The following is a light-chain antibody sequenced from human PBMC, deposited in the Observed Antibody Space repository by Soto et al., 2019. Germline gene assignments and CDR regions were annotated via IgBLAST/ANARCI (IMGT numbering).Light chain of an antibody. CDR3: QSYDSTLSDRYV. CDR1: SSNIGAGYD. J-gene: IGLJ1*01. CDR2: VNI. Sequence: QAVLAQPPSVSGAPGQRVTISCTGSSSNIGAGYDVHWYQQLPGTAPKLLIYVNINRPSGVPDRFSGSKSGTSASLTITGLQAEDEGDYYCQSYDSTLSDRYVFGTGTKVTVL. V-gene: IGLV1-40*01.